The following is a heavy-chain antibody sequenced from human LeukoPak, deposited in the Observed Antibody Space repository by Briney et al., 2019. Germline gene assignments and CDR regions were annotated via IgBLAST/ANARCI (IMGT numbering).Heavy chain of an antibody. Sequence: SETLSLTCTVSGGSINSYYWNWIRQPPGKGLEWIGYIYYSGSTNYNPSLKSQVTISVDTSKNQFSLKLTSVTAADTAVYYCARVGGMATINNDAFDIWGQGTMVTVSS. J-gene: IGHJ3*02. V-gene: IGHV4-59*01. CDR2: IYYSGST. CDR1: GGSINSYY. D-gene: IGHD5-12*01. CDR3: ARVGGMATINNDAFDI.